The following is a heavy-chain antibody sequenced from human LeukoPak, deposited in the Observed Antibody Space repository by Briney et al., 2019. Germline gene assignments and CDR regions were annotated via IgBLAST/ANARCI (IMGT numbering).Heavy chain of an antibody. D-gene: IGHD2-2*01. J-gene: IGHJ6*04. CDR3: ARGGYCSSTSCREFYYYYGMDV. V-gene: IGHV4-34*01. Sequence: SETLSLTCAVYGGSFSGYYWSWIRQPPGKGLEWIGEINHSGSTNYNPSLKSRVTISVDTSKNQFYLKLSSVTAADTAVYYCARGGYCSSTSCREFYYYYGMDVWGKGTTVTVSS. CDR2: INHSGST. CDR1: GGSFSGYY.